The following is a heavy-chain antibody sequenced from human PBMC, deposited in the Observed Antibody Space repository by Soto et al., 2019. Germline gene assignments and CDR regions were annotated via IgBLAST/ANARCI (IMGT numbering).Heavy chain of an antibody. V-gene: IGHV3-30-3*01. D-gene: IGHD6-19*01. CDR3: ARGPRRAVAGTGRRANYYYYGMDV. CDR1: GFTFSSYA. J-gene: IGHJ6*02. Sequence: QVQLVESGGGVVQPGRSLRLSCAASGFTFSSYAMHWVRQAPGKGLEWVAVISYDGSNKYYADSVKGRFTISRDNSKNTLYLQMNSLRAEDTAVYYCARGPRRAVAGTGRRANYYYYGMDVWGQVTTVTVSS. CDR2: ISYDGSNK.